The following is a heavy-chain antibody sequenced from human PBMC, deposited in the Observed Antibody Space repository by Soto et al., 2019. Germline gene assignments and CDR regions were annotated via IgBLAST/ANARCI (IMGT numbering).Heavy chain of an antibody. V-gene: IGHV3-74*01. D-gene: IGHD4-17*01. CDR1: GFTFSGYW. CDR2: INSDGSST. CDR3: AREAPYGDPSDY. J-gene: IGHJ4*02. Sequence: EVQLVESGGGLVQPGGSLRLSCAASGFTFSGYWMHWVRQAPGKGLVWVSRINSDGSSTSYADSVKGRFTISRDNAKNTLYLQMNSLRAEDTAVYYCAREAPYGDPSDYWGQGTLVTVFS.